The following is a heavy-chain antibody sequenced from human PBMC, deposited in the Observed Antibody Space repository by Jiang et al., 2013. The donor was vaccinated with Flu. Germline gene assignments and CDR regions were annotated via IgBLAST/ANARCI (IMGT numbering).Heavy chain of an antibody. CDR2: ISTTGSII. CDR3: ARARTSGSARICTLADY. Sequence: LLESGGGLVKPGGSLRLSCVASGFTFSDYYMTWIRQAPGKGLEWVSHISTTGSIIYFADSVKGRFSISRDNAKNSLYLQMNSLRADDTAVYYCARARTSGSARICTLADYWGQGTLVTVSS. D-gene: IGHD2-8*01. CDR1: GFTFSDYY. V-gene: IGHV3-11*01. J-gene: IGHJ1*01.